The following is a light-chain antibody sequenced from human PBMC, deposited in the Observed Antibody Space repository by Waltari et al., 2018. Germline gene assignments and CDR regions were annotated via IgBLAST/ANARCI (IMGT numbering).Light chain of an antibody. Sequence: EIVMPQSPATLSVSPGETATLSCRASQSVSSDLAWYQQNPGQAPRLLITGASTRATAIPARFSGSGSGTEFTLTISSLQSEDSAVYYCQQYNNWPPLTFGGGTKVEIK. V-gene: IGKV3-15*01. CDR1: QSVSSD. CDR2: GAS. CDR3: QQYNNWPPLT. J-gene: IGKJ4*01.